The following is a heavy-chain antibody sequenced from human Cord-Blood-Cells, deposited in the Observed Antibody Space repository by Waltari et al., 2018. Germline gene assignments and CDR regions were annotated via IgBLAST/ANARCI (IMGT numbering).Heavy chain of an antibody. V-gene: IGHV4-34*01. J-gene: IGHJ4*02. Sequence: QVQLQQWGAGLLKPSETLSLTCAVYGGSFSGYYWSWIRQPPGKGLEWIGEINHSGSTNYNPSLKSRVTISVETSKNQFSLKLSSVTAADTAVYYCARGDTGLYFDYWGQGTLVTVSS. CDR2: INHSGST. D-gene: IGHD2-21*01. CDR3: ARGDTGLYFDY. CDR1: GGSFSGYY.